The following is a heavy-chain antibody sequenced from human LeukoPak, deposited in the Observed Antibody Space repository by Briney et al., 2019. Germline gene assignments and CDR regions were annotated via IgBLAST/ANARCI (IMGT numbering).Heavy chain of an antibody. D-gene: IGHD2-2*02. CDR3: ARYTHSKNAFDI. V-gene: IGHV2-70*11. CDR1: GFSLSTSGMC. J-gene: IGHJ3*02. CDR2: IDWDDDK. Sequence: SGPALVKPTQTLTLTCTFSGFSLSTSGMCVSWIRQPPGKALEWLARIDWDDDKYYSTPLKTRLTISKDTSKNQVVLTMTNMDPVDTATYYCARYTHSKNAFDIWGQGTMVTVSS.